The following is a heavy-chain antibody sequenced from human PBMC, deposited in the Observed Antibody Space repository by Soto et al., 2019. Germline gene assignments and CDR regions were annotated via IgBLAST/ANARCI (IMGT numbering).Heavy chain of an antibody. CDR1: GFTFDSYA. V-gene: IGHV3-23*01. CDR3: AKDLYAGEIRISSCFDF. Sequence: GGSLRLSCVASGFTFDSYAMSWVRQAPGKGLEWVSTIAPNDGGASYADSVKGRFTISRDNSNSKNTLYLQMNSLSADDTAVYFCAKDLYAGEIRISSCFDFWGQGALVTVSS. CDR2: IAPNDGGA. J-gene: IGHJ4*02. D-gene: IGHD3-16*01.